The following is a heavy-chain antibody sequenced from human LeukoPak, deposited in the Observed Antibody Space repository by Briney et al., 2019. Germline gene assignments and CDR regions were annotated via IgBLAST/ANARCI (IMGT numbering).Heavy chain of an antibody. CDR1: GFTFSPYS. CDR2: ISSSSSYI. V-gene: IGHV3-21*01. D-gene: IGHD3-10*01. Sequence: GGSLRLSCAASGFTFSPYSMNWVRQAPGKGLEWVSSISSSSSYIYYADSVKGRFTISRDDAKNSLSLQMNSLRAEDTAVYYCARSGIKMVRGVIIKSPYHMDVWGKGTTVTVSS. CDR3: ARSGIKMVRGVIIKSPYHMDV. J-gene: IGHJ6*03.